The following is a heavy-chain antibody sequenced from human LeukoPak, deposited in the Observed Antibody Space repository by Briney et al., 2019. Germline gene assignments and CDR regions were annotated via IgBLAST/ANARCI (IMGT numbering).Heavy chain of an antibody. CDR3: AFCGGDCGGAFDV. Sequence: GASVKVSCKASGYTFTNYDINWLRQGTGQGLEWMAWMTPNSGNTGHEQKFQVRLTMTRDISISTAYMELSSLRSEDTAVYYCAFCGGDCGGAFDVWGQGTTVTVSS. CDR2: MTPNSGNT. CDR1: GYTFTNYD. D-gene: IGHD2-21*02. V-gene: IGHV1-8*02. J-gene: IGHJ3*01.